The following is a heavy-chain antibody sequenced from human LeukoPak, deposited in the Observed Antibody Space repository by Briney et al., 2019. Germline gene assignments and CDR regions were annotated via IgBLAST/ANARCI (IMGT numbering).Heavy chain of an antibody. J-gene: IGHJ4*02. V-gene: IGHV4-34*01. Sequence: SETLSLTCAVYGGSFSGYYWSWIRQPPGKGLEWIGEINHSGSTNYNPSLKRRATISVDTSKNQFSLKLSSVTAADTAVYYCARVDYYDSSGYPINYWGQGTLVTVSS. CDR2: INHSGST. D-gene: IGHD3-22*01. CDR1: GGSFSGYY. CDR3: ARVDYYDSSGYPINY.